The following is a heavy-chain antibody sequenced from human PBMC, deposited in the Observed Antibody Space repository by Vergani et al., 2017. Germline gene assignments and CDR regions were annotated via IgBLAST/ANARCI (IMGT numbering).Heavy chain of an antibody. CDR1: GGTFSSYA. D-gene: IGHD3-10*01. CDR2: IIPLFGPA. J-gene: IGHJ6*02. V-gene: IGHV1-69*12. CDR3: ARGYYGSGSSSRDYYGMDV. Sequence: QVQLVQSGAEVKKPGSSVKVSCKASGGTFSSYAISWVRQAPGQGLEWMGGIIPLFGPANYAQKFQGRVTITADESTSTAYMELSSLRSEDTAVYYCARGYYGSGSSSRDYYGMDVWGQGTTVTVSS.